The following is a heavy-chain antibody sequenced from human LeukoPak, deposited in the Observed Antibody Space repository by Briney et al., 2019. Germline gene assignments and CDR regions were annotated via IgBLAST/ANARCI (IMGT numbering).Heavy chain of an antibody. V-gene: IGHV4-34*01. Sequence: SETLSLTCAVYGGSFSGYYWSWIRQPPGKGLEWIGEIKHSGSTKYNPSLKSRVTISVDTSKNQFSLKLRSVTAADTAVYYCARARKGSGWYRGTYYFDYWGQGTLVTVSS. CDR3: ARARKGSGWYRGTYYFDY. CDR2: IKHSGST. CDR1: GGSFSGYY. D-gene: IGHD6-19*01. J-gene: IGHJ4*02.